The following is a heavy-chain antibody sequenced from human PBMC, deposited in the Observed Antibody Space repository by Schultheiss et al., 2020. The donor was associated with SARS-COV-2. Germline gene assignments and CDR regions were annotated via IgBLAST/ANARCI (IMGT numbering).Heavy chain of an antibody. CDR3: ARLYSSGIDAFDI. CDR1: GGSISSSSYY. Sequence: GSLRLSCTVSGGSISSSSYYWGWIRQPPGKGLEWIGEIYHSGSTNYNPSLKSRVTISVDTSKNQFSLKLSSVTAADTAVYYCARLYSSGIDAFDIWGQGTMVTVSS. J-gene: IGHJ3*02. D-gene: IGHD6-19*01. V-gene: IGHV4-39*07. CDR2: IYHSGST.